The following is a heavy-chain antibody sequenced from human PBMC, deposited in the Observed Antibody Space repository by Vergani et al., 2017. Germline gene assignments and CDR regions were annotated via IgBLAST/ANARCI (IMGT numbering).Heavy chain of an antibody. J-gene: IGHJ4*02. V-gene: IGHV4-34*01. CDR2: INHSGST. CDR1: GGSFSGYY. D-gene: IGHD5-24*01. CDR3: ARGVEMATKPRHDY. Sequence: QVQLQQWGAGLLKPSETLSLTCAVYGGSFSGYYWSWIRQPPGKGLEWIGEINHSGSTNYNPSLKSRVTISVDTSKNQFSLKLSSVTAAETAGYYCARGVEMATKPRHDYWGQGTLVTVSS.